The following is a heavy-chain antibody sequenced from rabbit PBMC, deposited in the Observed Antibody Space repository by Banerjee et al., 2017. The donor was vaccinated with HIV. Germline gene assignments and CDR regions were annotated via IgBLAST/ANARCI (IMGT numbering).Heavy chain of an antibody. D-gene: IGHD7-1*01. CDR3: ARGDGAYAGYEPTRLDL. Sequence: EESGGGLVQPEGSLTLTCTASGFTLSSYWICWVRQAPGKGLEWIACMDAGSSGTTNYASWAKGRFTISKTSSTTVTLQMTSLTAADTATYFCARGDGAYAGYEPTRLDLWGPGTLVTVS. J-gene: IGHJ6*01. CDR2: MDAGSSGTT. CDR1: GFTLSSYW. V-gene: IGHV1S45*01.